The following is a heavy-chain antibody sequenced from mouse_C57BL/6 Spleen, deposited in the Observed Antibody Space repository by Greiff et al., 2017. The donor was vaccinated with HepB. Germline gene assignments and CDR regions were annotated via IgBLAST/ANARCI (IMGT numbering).Heavy chain of an antibody. J-gene: IGHJ2*01. D-gene: IGHD1-1*01. CDR2: ISSGGSYT. CDR3: ARHVDYYGSSSFDY. V-gene: IGHV5-6*01. Sequence: EVQLQESGGDLVKPGGSLKLSCAASGFTFSSYGMSWVRQTPDKRLEWVATISSGGSYTYYPDSVKGRFTISRDNAKNTLYLQMSSLKSEDTAMYYCARHVDYYGSSSFDYWGQGTTLTVSS. CDR1: GFTFSSYG.